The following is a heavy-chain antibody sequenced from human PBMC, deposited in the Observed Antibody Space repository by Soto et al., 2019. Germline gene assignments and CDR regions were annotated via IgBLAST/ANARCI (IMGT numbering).Heavy chain of an antibody. Sequence: SEPHCHPSTVSGGSIHNSGCYWGWIRQPPGKGLEWIGSIYYSGSTYYNPSLKSRVTISVDTSKNQFSLKLSSVTAADTAVYYCARLSWFDPWGQGTLVTVSS. CDR1: GGSIHNSGCY. V-gene: IGHV4-39*01. J-gene: IGHJ5*02. CDR2: IYYSGST. CDR3: ARLSWFDP.